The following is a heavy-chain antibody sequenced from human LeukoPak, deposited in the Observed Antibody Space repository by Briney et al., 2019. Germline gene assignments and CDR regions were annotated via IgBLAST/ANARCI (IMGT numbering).Heavy chain of an antibody. J-gene: IGHJ4*02. CDR3: TRVSLVAASVFFDY. CDR1: GFTFSDYA. V-gene: IGHV3-49*04. D-gene: IGHD2-15*01. Sequence: GGSLRLSCTSSGFTFSDYAMSWVRQAPGKGLEWVSFIRSKDYGGTTEYAASVKGRFTISRDDSKSIAYLQMNSLKTEDTAVYYCTRVSLVAASVFFDYWGQGSLVTVSS. CDR2: IRSKDYGGTT.